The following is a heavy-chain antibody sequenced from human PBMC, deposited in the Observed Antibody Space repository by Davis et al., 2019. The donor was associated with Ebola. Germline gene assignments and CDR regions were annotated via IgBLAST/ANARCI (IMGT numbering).Heavy chain of an antibody. D-gene: IGHD6-13*01. Sequence: SETLSLTCTVSGGSISSYCWSWIRQPPGKGLEWIGYIYYSGSTNYNPSLKSRVTISVDTSKNQFSLKLSSVTAADTAVYYCARGAGAAGIFGYNWFDPWGQGTLVTVSS. CDR2: IYYSGST. CDR3: ARGAGAAGIFGYNWFDP. CDR1: GGSISSYC. V-gene: IGHV4-59*01. J-gene: IGHJ5*02.